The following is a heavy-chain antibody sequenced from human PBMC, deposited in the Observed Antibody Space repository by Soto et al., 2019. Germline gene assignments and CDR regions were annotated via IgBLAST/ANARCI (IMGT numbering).Heavy chain of an antibody. J-gene: IGHJ3*02. Sequence: QVQLQESGPGLVKPSQTLSLTCTVSGGSISSGGYYWSWIRQHPGKGLEWIGYIYDSGSTYYNPSLKSRVTISVDTSKNQFSLKLSSVTAADTAVYYCARGSRGLRLGELTFDIWGQGTMVTVSS. CDR2: IYDSGST. V-gene: IGHV4-30-4*08. CDR1: GGSISSGGYY. D-gene: IGHD3-16*01. CDR3: ARGSRGLRLGELTFDI.